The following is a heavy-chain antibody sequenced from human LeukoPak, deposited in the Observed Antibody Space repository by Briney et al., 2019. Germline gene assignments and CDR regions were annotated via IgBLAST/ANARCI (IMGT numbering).Heavy chain of an antibody. CDR2: IRSQAYGGTT. V-gene: IGHV3-49*04. CDR1: GFTFGDYA. CDR3: TRDLDRSEVVMRYYYYGMDV. D-gene: IGHD2-8*01. J-gene: IGHJ6*02. Sequence: GGSLRLSCTASGFTFGDYAMSWVRQAPGKGLEWVAFIRSQAYGGTTQYAASAKGRFTISRDDSKSIAYLQMNSLKTEDTGVYYCTRDLDRSEVVMRYYYYGMDVWGQGTTVTVSS.